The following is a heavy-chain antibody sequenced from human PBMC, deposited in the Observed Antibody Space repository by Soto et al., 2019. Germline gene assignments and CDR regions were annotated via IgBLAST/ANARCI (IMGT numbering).Heavy chain of an antibody. CDR2: ISGSGGST. V-gene: IGHV3-23*01. J-gene: IGHJ4*02. D-gene: IGHD3-10*01. CDR1: GFTFSSYA. Sequence: EVQLLESGGGLVQPGGSLRLSCAASGFTFSSYAMSWVRQAPGKGLEWVSAISGSGGSTYYADSVKGRFTISRDNSKNTLYLQMNSLRAEDTAVYYCATTGGYYKGVFDYWGQGTLVTVSS. CDR3: ATTGGYYKGVFDY.